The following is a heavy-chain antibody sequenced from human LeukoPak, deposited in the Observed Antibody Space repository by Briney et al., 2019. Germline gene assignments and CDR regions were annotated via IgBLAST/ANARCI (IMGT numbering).Heavy chain of an antibody. Sequence: ASLKVSCTASVGTFGSYSISWVRQGPGQGLEWMGGIIPIFGTANYAQKFQGRVTITTDESTSTAYMELSSLRSEDTAVYYCARAGIVEATSHWYFDLWGRGTLVTVSS. J-gene: IGHJ2*01. V-gene: IGHV1-69*05. CDR1: VGTFGSYS. D-gene: IGHD1-26*01. CDR3: ARAGIVEATSHWYFDL. CDR2: IIPIFGTA.